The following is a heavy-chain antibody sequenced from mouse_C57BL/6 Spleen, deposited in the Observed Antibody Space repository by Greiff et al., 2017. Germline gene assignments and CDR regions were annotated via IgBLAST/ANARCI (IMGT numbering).Heavy chain of an antibody. V-gene: IGHV1-69*01. CDR3: ARSVVELDY. J-gene: IGHJ4*01. D-gene: IGHD1-1*01. CDR2: IDPSDSYT. CDR1: GYTFTSYW. Sequence: VQLKQPGAELVMPGASVKLSCKASGYTFTSYWMHWVKQRPGQGLEWIGEIDPSDSYTNYNQKFKGKSTLTVDKSSSTAYMQLSSLTSEDSAVYYCARSVVELDYWGQGTSVTVSS.